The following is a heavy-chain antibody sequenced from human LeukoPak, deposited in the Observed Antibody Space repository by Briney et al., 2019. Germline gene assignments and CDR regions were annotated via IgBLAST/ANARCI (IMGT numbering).Heavy chain of an antibody. V-gene: IGHV4-34*01. J-gene: IGHJ6*03. CDR2: IYHSGST. Sequence: KTSETLSLTCAVYGGSFSGYYWSWIRQPPGKGLEWIGSIYHSGSTYYNPSLKSRVTISVDTSKNQFSLKLTSVTAADTAVYYCARDQWLVRNYMDVWGKGTTVTVSS. CDR3: ARDQWLVRNYMDV. CDR1: GGSFSGYY. D-gene: IGHD6-19*01.